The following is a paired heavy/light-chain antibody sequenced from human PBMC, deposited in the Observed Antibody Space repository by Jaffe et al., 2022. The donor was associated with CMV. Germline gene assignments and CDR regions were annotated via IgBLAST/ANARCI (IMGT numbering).Heavy chain of an antibody. CDR2: IRQGGNDK. Sequence: EVQLVESGGDLVQPGGSLRLSCAASGFTFSDYWMSWVRQAPGKGLEWVANIRQGGNDKYYVGSVKGRFTISRDDAKNSLYLQMNSLGAEDTAVYYCVRNPRGRTGWLQDWGQGTLVTVAS. J-gene: IGHJ4*02. D-gene: IGHD6-19*01. CDR3: VRNPRGRTGWLQD. V-gene: IGHV3-7*01. CDR1: GFTFSDYW.
Light chain of an antibody. J-gene: IGKJ4*01. CDR3: LRYDDYPLI. Sequence: DIQMTQSPSAMSASVGDRVTITCRASQGISNYLAWFQQKPGKVPKRLIYATSTLQSGVPSRFSGSGSGTEFTLTISSLQPEDFATYYCLRYDDYPLIFGGGTKVEIK. V-gene: IGKV1-17*03. CDR2: ATS. CDR1: QGISNY.